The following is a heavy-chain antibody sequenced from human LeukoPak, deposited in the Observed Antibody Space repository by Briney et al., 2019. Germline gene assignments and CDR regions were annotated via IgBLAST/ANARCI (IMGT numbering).Heavy chain of an antibody. J-gene: IGHJ3*02. Sequence: PSETLSLTCTVSGGSISSYYWSWIRQPAGKGLEWIGRIYTSGSTNYNPSLKSRVTMSVDTSKNQFSLKLSPVTAADTAVYYCARDRPNSSVWYLARVGAFDIWGQGTMVTVSS. CDR2: IYTSGST. CDR3: ARDRPNSSVWYLARVGAFDI. D-gene: IGHD6-19*01. CDR1: GGSISSYY. V-gene: IGHV4-4*07.